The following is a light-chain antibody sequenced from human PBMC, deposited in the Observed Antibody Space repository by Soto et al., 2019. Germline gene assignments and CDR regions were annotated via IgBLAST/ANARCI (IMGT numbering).Light chain of an antibody. CDR2: KAS. CDR1: QSISGW. V-gene: IGKV1-5*03. Sequence: DTHMTQSPSTLSASVGDRVTITCRASQSISGWLAWYQQKPGKAPKLLIYKASTLQSGVPSSFSGRGSGTEFTLTCSSLQPDDFATYYCQQYDSYPLTFGGGTKVEIK. CDR3: QQYDSYPLT. J-gene: IGKJ4*01.